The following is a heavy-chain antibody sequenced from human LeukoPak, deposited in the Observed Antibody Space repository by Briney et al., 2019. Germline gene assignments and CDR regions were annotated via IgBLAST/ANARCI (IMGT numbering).Heavy chain of an antibody. CDR1: GVSFSSYT. V-gene: IGHV3-23*01. J-gene: IGHJ1*01. CDR3: ARGSHCGGDCYSLFES. CDR2: ISGSGGAT. Sequence: GGSRRLSCAASGVSFSSYTMMWVRQAPGKGLEWVSAISGSGGATNYADSVKGRFTISRDNAKNTLYLQMDSLRVEDTAVYYCARGSHCGGDCYSLFESWGQGTLATVSS. D-gene: IGHD2-21*02.